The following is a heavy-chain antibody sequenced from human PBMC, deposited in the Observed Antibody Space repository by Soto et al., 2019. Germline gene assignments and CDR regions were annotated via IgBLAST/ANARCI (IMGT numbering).Heavy chain of an antibody. CDR2: IYYSGST. V-gene: IGHV4-39*01. CDR3: ARHFALEIGGSSFDI. J-gene: IGHJ3*02. D-gene: IGHD2-15*01. CDR1: GGSISSSSYY. Sequence: SETLSLTCTVPGGSISSSSYYWGWIRQPPGKGLEWIGSIYYSGSTYYNPSLKSRVTISVDTSKNQFSLKLSSVTAADTAVYYCARHFALEIGGSSFDIWGQGTMVTVSS.